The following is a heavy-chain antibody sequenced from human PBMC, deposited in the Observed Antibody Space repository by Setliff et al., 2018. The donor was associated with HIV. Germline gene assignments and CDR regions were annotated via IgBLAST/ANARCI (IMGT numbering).Heavy chain of an antibody. D-gene: IGHD6-19*01. CDR1: GYNFITFG. CDR3: ARGSAPNIVVAAFLDI. J-gene: IGHJ4*01. V-gene: IGHV1-18*01. CDR2: ISTYSGKT. Sequence: CKASGYNFITFGINWVRQAPGQGLEWMGRISTYSGKTDYAEKFQGRLTMTMDTSTRTVFMELRSLTLDDTSVYYCARGSAPNIVVAAFLDIWGQGTLVTVSS.